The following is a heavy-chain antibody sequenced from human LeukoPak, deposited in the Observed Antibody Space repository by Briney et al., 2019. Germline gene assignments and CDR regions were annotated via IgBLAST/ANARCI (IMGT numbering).Heavy chain of an antibody. V-gene: IGHV3-21*04. D-gene: IGHD4-23*01. J-gene: IGHJ4*02. CDR3: ASENYGGNSGGYFDY. CDR1: GFTFSRYT. CDR2: ISSSSNYM. Sequence: GGSLRLSCAGSGFTFSRYTMNWVRQAPGKGLEWVSSISSSSNYMNYADSVKGRFTISRDNSKNTLYLQMNSLRAEDTAVYYCASENYGGNSGGYFDYWGQGTLVTVSS.